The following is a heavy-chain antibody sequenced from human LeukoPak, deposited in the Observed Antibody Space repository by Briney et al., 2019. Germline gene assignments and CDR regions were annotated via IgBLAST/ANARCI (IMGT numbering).Heavy chain of an antibody. Sequence: GGFLRLSCAASGFTFSSYAMSWVRQAPGKGLEWVSTMSSGGGGTYYADSVKGRFTISRDNSKNTLYLQMSSLRAGDTAVYYCAKGYDTSGYYIGFDCWGQGTLVTVSS. V-gene: IGHV3-23*01. CDR1: GFTFSSYA. CDR2: MSSGGGGT. D-gene: IGHD3-22*01. CDR3: AKGYDTSGYYIGFDC. J-gene: IGHJ4*02.